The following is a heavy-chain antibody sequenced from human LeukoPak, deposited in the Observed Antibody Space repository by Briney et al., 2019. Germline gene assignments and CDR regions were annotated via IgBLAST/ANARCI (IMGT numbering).Heavy chain of an antibody. CDR3: ARDQNYCARDQTYYDTSTYYGIDY. V-gene: IGHV1-2*02. J-gene: IGHJ4*02. CDR2: INPNSGAT. CDR1: GYSFTGYY. D-gene: IGHD3-22*01. Sequence: ASVKVSCKASGYSFTGYYIHWVRQAPGQGLEWMGWINPNSGATNCAQKFQDRVTLTRDTSISTAYMELSRLRSDDTAVYYCARDQNYCARDQTYYDTSTYYGIDYWGQGTLVTVSS.